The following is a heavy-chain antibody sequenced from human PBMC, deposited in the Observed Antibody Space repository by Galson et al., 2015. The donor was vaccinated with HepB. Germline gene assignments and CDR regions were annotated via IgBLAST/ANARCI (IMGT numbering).Heavy chain of an antibody. CDR3: ASAPKTIVVVYYFDY. D-gene: IGHD3-22*01. CDR2: IIPILGIA. Sequence: SVKVSCKASGGTFSSYTISWVRQAPGQGLEWMGRIIPILGIASYAQKFQGRVTITADKSTSTAYMELSSLRSEDTAVYYCASAPKTIVVVYYFDYWGQGTLVTVSS. V-gene: IGHV1-69*02. CDR1: GGTFSSYT. J-gene: IGHJ4*02.